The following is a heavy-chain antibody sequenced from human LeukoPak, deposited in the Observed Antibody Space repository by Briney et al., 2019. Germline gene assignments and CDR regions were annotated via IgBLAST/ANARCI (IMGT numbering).Heavy chain of an antibody. J-gene: IGHJ4*02. V-gene: IGHV3-23*01. CDR1: GFTFSSYA. Sequence: GGSLRLSCAASGFTFSSYAMNWVRQAPGKGLEWVSAISGSGGSTYYADSVKGQFTISRDNSKNTLYLQMNSLRAEDTAVYYCAKARYYYDSSGYYGPSDYWGQGTLVTVSS. CDR3: AKARYYYDSSGYYGPSDY. D-gene: IGHD3-22*01. CDR2: ISGSGGST.